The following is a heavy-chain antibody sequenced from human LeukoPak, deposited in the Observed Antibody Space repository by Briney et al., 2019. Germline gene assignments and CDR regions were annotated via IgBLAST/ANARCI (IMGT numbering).Heavy chain of an antibody. CDR2: INPNSGDT. V-gene: IGHV1-2*02. CDR1: GYILTDYY. Sequence: ASVKVSCKASGYILTDYYMHWVRQAPGQGLEWMGWINPNSGDTNYAQKFQGRVTMTRDTSISTAYMELSRLRSDDTAVYYCARDLGSSGYLLFYMDVWGKGTTVTVSS. D-gene: IGHD3-22*01. J-gene: IGHJ6*03. CDR3: ARDLGSSGYLLFYMDV.